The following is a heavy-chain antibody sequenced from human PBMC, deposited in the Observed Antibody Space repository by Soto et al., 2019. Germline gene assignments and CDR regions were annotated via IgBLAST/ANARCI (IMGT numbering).Heavy chain of an antibody. CDR3: ARDQGLWFGELSFDY. CDR1: GGSVSSGSYY. Sequence: PSETLSLTCTVSGGSVSSGSYYWSWIRQPPGKGLEWIGYIYYSGSTNYNPSLKSRVTISVGTSKNQFSLKLSSVTAADTAVYYCARDQGLWFGELSFDYWGQGTLVTVSS. CDR2: IYYSGST. D-gene: IGHD3-10*01. V-gene: IGHV4-61*01. J-gene: IGHJ4*02.